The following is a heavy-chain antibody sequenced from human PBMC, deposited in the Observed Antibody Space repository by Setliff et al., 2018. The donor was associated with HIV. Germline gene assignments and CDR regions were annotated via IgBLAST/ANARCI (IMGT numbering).Heavy chain of an antibody. CDR1: GDSISSSAYY. Sequence: PSETLSLTCTVSGDSISSSAYYWGWVRQPPGKGLEWIGSIYYSGTAYYNPSLRSRVTILVDTSNNNFSLKLNSVTAADTAMYHCAKSIVGGTTHAFDLWGQGTMVTVS. CDR2: IYYSGTA. V-gene: IGHV4-39*07. J-gene: IGHJ3*01. CDR3: AKSIVGGTTHAFDL. D-gene: IGHD1-26*01.